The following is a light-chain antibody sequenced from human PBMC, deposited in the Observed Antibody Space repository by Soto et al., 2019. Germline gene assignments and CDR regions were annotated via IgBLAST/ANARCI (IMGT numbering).Light chain of an antibody. Sequence: QSALTQPASVSGSPGQSITISCTGTSSDVGGYNYVSCYQQHPGKAPKLMIYEVSNRPSGVSNRFSGSKSGNTASLTISGLQAEDEADYYCISYTSSSTLYVFGTGTKLTV. CDR3: ISYTSSSTLYV. CDR2: EVS. V-gene: IGLV2-14*01. J-gene: IGLJ1*01. CDR1: SSDVGGYNY.